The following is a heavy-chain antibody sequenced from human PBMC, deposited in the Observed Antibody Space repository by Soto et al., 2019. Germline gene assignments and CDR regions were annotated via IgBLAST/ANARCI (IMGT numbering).Heavy chain of an antibody. CDR1: GFTLNSYS. CDR2: ISSSSSYI. J-gene: IGHJ4*02. V-gene: IGHV3-21*01. Sequence: EVQLVESGGGLVKPGGSLRLSCEASGFTLNSYSMNWVRQAPGKGLEWVSSISSSSSYISYADSVKGRFTISRDNAKNSLYLQMNSLRAEDTAVYYCARHHHGDYRRYYFDYWGQGTLVTVSS. D-gene: IGHD4-17*01. CDR3: ARHHHGDYRRYYFDY.